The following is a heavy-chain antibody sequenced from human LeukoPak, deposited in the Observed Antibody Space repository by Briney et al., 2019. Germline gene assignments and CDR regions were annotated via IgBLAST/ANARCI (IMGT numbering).Heavy chain of an antibody. D-gene: IGHD6-19*01. Sequence: GGSLRLSCAASGFTFDEYAMYWVRQAPGKGLEWVSAISGSGGSTYYADSVKGRFTVSRDNSKNTLYLQMNSLRAEDTAVYYCAKERHQQWLVPHYGMDVWGQGTTVTVSS. CDR2: ISGSGGST. V-gene: IGHV3-23*01. J-gene: IGHJ6*02. CDR1: GFTFDEYA. CDR3: AKERHQQWLVPHYGMDV.